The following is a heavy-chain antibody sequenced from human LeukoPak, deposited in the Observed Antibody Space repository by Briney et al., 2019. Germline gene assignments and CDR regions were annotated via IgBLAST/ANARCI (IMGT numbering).Heavy chain of an antibody. D-gene: IGHD3-16*01. J-gene: IGHJ6*03. Sequence: GGSLRLSCEASGFTLSSYAMRWVRQAPGKGLEWVSGIIDSGDITYYANSVKGRFTISRDNSKNTLYLQMNSLRAEDTAVYYCAKLGGQEVYNYYVGVWGKGTTVAVSS. V-gene: IGHV3-23*01. CDR1: GFTLSSYA. CDR2: IIDSGDIT. CDR3: AKLGGQEVYNYYVGV.